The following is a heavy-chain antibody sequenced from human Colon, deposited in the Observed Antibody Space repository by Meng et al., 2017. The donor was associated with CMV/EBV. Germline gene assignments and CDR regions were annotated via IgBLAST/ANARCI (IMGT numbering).Heavy chain of an antibody. CDR2: ISWSSGRI. V-gene: IGHV3-9*01. Sequence: SLKISCAGSGFIFSDHYIDWVRQAPGKGLEWVSGISWSSGRIGYTDSVKGRFTISRDNAKNSLHLQMNSLRVEDTALYYCVKDMKAYCSGGGCYGTSMDYWGQGTLVTVSS. D-gene: IGHD2-15*01. CDR1: GFIFSDHY. J-gene: IGHJ4*02. CDR3: VKDMKAYCSGGGCYGTSMDY.